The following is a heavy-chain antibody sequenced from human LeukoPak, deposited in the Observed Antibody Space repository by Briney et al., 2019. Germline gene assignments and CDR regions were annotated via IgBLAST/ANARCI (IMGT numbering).Heavy chain of an antibody. CDR1: GGSISSYY. V-gene: IGHV4-59*08. CDR2: IYYSGST. Sequence: SETLSLTCTVSGGSISSYYWSWIRQPPGKGLEWIGYIYYSGSTNYNPSLKSRVTISVDTSKNQFSLKLSSVTAADTAVYYCARQKGGSGSYYSLHYYYYYYMDVWGKGTTVTISS. J-gene: IGHJ6*03. D-gene: IGHD3-10*01. CDR3: ARQKGGSGSYYSLHYYYYYYMDV.